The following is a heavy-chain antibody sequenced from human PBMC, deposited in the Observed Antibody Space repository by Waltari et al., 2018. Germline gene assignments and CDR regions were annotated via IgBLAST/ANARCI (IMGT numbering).Heavy chain of an antibody. J-gene: IGHJ6*02. Sequence: QVQLVESGGGVVQPGRSLRLSCTASEFTFSSYAMHGVRQAPGKGLEWVAVISYNERNIYYVDSVKGRFTIARDNSKKMLYRQMNSLITEDTAVYYGARDYCDRTNCHGMDGWGQGTTVTVSS. D-gene: IGHD3-22*01. CDR2: ISYNERNI. V-gene: IGHV3-30*04. CDR1: EFTFSSYA. CDR3: ARDYCDRTNCHGMDG.